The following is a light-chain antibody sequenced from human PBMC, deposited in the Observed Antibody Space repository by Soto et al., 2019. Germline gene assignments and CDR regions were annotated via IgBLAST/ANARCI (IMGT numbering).Light chain of an antibody. V-gene: IGKV1-9*01. CDR2: AAS. CDR3: QQYYSYPMT. Sequence: INLAHSPSSLSASVVMRLTITCRASQGINTFLAWYQQKPGKAPKLLIYAASTLQSGVPSRFSGSGSGTDFTLTISCLQSEDFATYYCQQYYSYPMTFGQGTRVEIK. CDR1: QGINTF. J-gene: IGKJ5*01.